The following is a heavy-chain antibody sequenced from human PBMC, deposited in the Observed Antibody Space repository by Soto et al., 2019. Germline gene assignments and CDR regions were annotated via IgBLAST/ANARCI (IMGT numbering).Heavy chain of an antibody. CDR1: GYSISSGSS. D-gene: IGHD2-8*02. Sequence: PETLSLTCAVSGYSISSGSSWGWVRQPTGQGPEWIGTIYHNGRTYYNPSLNSRVTMSVDTSKNQFSLRLSSVTAADTAVYSCLRLSFYTGTYDCGIDYWGQGTLVTVSS. CDR2: IYHNGRT. CDR3: LRLSFYTGTYDCGIDY. V-gene: IGHV4-38-2*01. J-gene: IGHJ4*02.